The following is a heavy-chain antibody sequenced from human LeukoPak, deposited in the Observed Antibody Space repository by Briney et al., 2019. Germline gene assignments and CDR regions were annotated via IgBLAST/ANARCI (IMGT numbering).Heavy chain of an antibody. CDR2: ISSSGSFI. Sequence: GGSLRLSCAASGFTFSSYSMNWVRQAPGKGLEWVSSISSSGSFIYYADSVKGRLTTSRDNAKNSLYLQMNSLRADDTAVYYCARVVTAAWDWFDPWGQGTLVTVSP. CDR3: ARVVTAAWDWFDP. V-gene: IGHV3-21*01. D-gene: IGHD2-2*01. CDR1: GFTFSSYS. J-gene: IGHJ5*02.